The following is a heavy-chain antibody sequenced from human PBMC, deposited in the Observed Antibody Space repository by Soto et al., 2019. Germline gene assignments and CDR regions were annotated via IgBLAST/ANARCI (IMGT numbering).Heavy chain of an antibody. CDR1: ELTLGSNW. CDR3: ARDWSIHIVATIRLYNWFDP. D-gene: IGHD5-12*01. V-gene: IGHV3-7*01. J-gene: IGHJ5*02. Sequence: PGGSLKLSCAALELTLGSNWMTWAGQAPGKGRGWVANIKQDGSEKYYVDSVKGRFTISRDNAKNSLYLQMNSLRAEDTAVYYCARDWSIHIVATIRLYNWFDPWGQGTLVTVSS. CDR2: IKQDGSEK.